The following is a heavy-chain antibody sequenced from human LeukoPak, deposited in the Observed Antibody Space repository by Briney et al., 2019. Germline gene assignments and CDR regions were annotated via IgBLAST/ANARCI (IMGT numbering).Heavy chain of an antibody. CDR2: IWYDGSNK. V-gene: IGHV3-33*01. D-gene: IGHD1-26*01. CDR3: ATGGRKNDAFDI. Sequence: GGSLRLSCAASGFTFSSYGMHWVRQAPGKGLEWVAVIWYDGSNKYYADSVKGRFTISRDNSKNTLYLQMNSLRAEDTAVYYCATGGRKNDAFDIWGQGTMVTVSS. CDR1: GFTFSSYG. J-gene: IGHJ3*02.